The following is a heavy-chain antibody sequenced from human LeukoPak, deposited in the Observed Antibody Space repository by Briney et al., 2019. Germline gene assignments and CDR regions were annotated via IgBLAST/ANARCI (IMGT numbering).Heavy chain of an antibody. Sequence: PSETLSLTCTVSGRSISSYYWTWIRQPAGKGLEYLGHIHASGNTYYNPSLNSRVAISIDTSKNQFSLKVSSVAAADTAVHYCARDLGYGYYFYYYLDVWGKGTTVTVSS. CDR2: IHASGNT. CDR3: ARDLGYGYYFYYYLDV. CDR1: GRSISSYY. V-gene: IGHV4-4*07. J-gene: IGHJ6*03. D-gene: IGHD5-18*01.